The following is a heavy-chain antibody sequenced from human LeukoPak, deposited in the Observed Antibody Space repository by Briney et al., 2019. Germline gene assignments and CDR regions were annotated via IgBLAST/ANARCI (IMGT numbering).Heavy chain of an antibody. D-gene: IGHD6-13*01. CDR1: GGSISSYY. CDR2: IYTSGST. CDR3: ARSRHPSAAAGSDAFDI. Sequence: PSETLSLTCTVSGGSISSYYWSWIRQPAGKGLEWIGRIYTSGSTNYNPSLKSRVTMSVDTSKNQFSLKLSSVTAADTAVYYCARSRHPSAAAGSDAFDIWGQGTMVTVSS. V-gene: IGHV4-4*07. J-gene: IGHJ3*02.